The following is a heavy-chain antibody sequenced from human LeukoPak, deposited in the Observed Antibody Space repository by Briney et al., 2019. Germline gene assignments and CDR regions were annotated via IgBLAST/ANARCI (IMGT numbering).Heavy chain of an antibody. J-gene: IGHJ4*02. CDR2: IYSSGST. CDR3: AKSGGYGLIDY. CDR1: GASVSGSNYY. D-gene: IGHD1-26*01. Sequence: SETLSLTCAVSGASVSGSNYYWGWIRQPPGKGLEWIGNIYSSGSTYYNASLQSRVTISIDTPKNQFSLRLNSVTAADTAMYYCAKSGGYGLIDYWGQGTRVTVSS. V-gene: IGHV4-39*01.